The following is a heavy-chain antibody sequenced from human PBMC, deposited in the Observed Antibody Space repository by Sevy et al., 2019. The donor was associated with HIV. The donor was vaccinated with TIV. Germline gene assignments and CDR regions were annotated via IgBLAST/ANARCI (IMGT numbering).Heavy chain of an antibody. V-gene: IGHV6-1*01. CDR2: TWYASKRYN. D-gene: IGHD6-19*01. Sequence: SQTLSLTCAISGDSVSRTDVAWNWIRQSPSRGLEWLGRTWYASKRYNDYAISVKSRLTINPDTTRNQVSLHLSSVTPEDTAVYYCARQKNSGFDVWGQGTVVTVSS. CDR1: GDSVSRTDVA. J-gene: IGHJ3*01. CDR3: ARQKNSGFDV.